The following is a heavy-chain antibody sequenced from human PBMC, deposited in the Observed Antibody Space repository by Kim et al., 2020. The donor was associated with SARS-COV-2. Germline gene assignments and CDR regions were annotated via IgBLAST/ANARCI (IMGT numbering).Heavy chain of an antibody. CDR1: GFTFSSYG. J-gene: IGHJ6*02. CDR3: AREIPSNYVYYYYGMDV. CDR2: IWYDGSNK. V-gene: IGHV3-33*01. D-gene: IGHD4-4*01. Sequence: GGSLRLSCAASGFTFSSYGMHWVRQAPGKGLEWVAVIWYDGSNKYYADSVKGRFTISRDNSKNTLYLQMNSLRAEDTAVYYCAREIPSNYVYYYYGMDVWGQGTTVTVSS.